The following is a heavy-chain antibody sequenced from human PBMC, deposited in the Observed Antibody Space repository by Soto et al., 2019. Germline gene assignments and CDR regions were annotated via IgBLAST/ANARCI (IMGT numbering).Heavy chain of an antibody. CDR2: IHTAKGNT. CDR3: ARDQIWTSTWNYARLNYLDH. V-gene: IGHV1-3*04. J-gene: IGHJ4*02. CDR1: GYTFTNNV. Sequence: ASVKVSCKASGYTFTNNVIHWLRQAPGQTLEWMGWIHTAKGNTKYPQKFEARVTLNRDTAASTAYMELNSLRSDDTAVYHCARDQIWTSTWNYARLNYLDHWGQGNLVPVS. D-gene: IGHD1-7*01.